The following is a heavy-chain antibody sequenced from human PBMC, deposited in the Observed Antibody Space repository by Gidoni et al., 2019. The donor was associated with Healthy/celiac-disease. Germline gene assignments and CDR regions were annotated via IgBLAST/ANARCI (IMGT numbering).Heavy chain of an antibody. CDR3: ARAIVVVIQVFDP. J-gene: IGHJ5*02. D-gene: IGHD3-22*01. CDR1: GGTFSSYA. Sequence: QVQLLQSGAAVKKPGSSVQVSCKVSGGTFSSYAISWLRQAPGQGLEWMGGIIPIFGTANYAQKFQGRVTMTADKSTSTAYMELSSLRSEETAVYYCARAIVVVIQVFDPWGQGTMVTVSS. CDR2: IIPIFGTA. V-gene: IGHV1-69*06.